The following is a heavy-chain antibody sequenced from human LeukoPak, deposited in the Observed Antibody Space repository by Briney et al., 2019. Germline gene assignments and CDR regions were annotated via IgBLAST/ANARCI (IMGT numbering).Heavy chain of an antibody. CDR3: ARGGSSGYIY. D-gene: IGHD3-22*01. Sequence: SETLSLTCTVSDGSISSSSSFWGWIRQPPGKGLEWIGSIDYSGSTYYNPSLKSRLTISADTSKNQFSLRLSSVTAADTAVYYCARGGSSGYIYWGQGTLVTVSS. J-gene: IGHJ4*02. CDR2: IDYSGST. V-gene: IGHV4-39*01. CDR1: DGSISSSSSF.